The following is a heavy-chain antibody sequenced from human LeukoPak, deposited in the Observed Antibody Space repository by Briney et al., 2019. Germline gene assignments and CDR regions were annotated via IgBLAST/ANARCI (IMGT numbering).Heavy chain of an antibody. J-gene: IGHJ3*02. CDR2: ISWNSGSI. CDR3: AREWAYYYGSGSQYAFDI. V-gene: IGHV3-9*01. Sequence: GGSLRLSCAASGFTFDDYAMHWVRQAPGKGLEWVSGISWNSGSIGYADSVKGRFTISRDNSKNTLYLQMNSLRAEDTAVYYCAREWAYYYGSGSQYAFDIWGQGTMVTVSS. CDR1: GFTFDDYA. D-gene: IGHD3-10*01.